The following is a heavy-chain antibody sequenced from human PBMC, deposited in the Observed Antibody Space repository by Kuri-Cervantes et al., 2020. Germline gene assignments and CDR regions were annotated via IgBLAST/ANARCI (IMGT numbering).Heavy chain of an antibody. J-gene: IGHJ5*02. CDR3: ARDENSSGRQTNWFDP. CDR2: ISAYNGNT. Sequence: ASVKVSCKASGGTFSSYAISWVRQAPGQGLEWMGWISAYNGNTNYAQKLQGRVTMTTDTSTSTAYMELRSLRSDDTAVYYCARDENSSGRQTNWFDPWGQGTLVTVSS. D-gene: IGHD6-19*01. V-gene: IGHV1-18*01. CDR1: GGTFSSYA.